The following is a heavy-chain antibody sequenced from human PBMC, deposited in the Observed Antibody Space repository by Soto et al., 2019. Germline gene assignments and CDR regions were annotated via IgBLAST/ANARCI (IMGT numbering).Heavy chain of an antibody. CDR2: ISYDGSNK. CDR1: GFTFSSYG. J-gene: IGHJ4*02. Sequence: GGSLRLSCAASGFTFSSYGMHWVRQAPGKGLEWVAVISYDGSNKYYADSVKGRFTISRDNSKNTLYLQMNSLRAEDTAVYYCAKDLGGNYGIAGYWGQGTLVTVSS. D-gene: IGHD2-15*01. CDR3: AKDLGGNYGIAGY. V-gene: IGHV3-30*18.